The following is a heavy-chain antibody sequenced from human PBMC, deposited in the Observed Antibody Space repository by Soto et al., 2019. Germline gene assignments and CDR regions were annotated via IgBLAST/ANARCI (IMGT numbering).Heavy chain of an antibody. CDR3: ARDIGTSWHCFDP. J-gene: IGHJ5*02. V-gene: IGHV4-59*01. CDR2: VYHSGSA. D-gene: IGHD1-26*01. Sequence: SQTLSLTCTVSGGSLNTYYWTWIRQPPGKGLEWIGYVYHSGSASYNPSLKSRVSISVDTSKNQFSLKLSSVTAADTALYYCARDIGTSWHCFDPWGQGTLVTVSS. CDR1: GGSLNTYY.